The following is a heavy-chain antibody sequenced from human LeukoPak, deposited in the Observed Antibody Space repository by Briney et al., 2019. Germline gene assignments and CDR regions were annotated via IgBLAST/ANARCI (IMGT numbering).Heavy chain of an antibody. J-gene: IGHJ6*02. CDR1: GGSISSGSYY. D-gene: IGHD3-10*01. V-gene: IGHV4-61*02. CDR2: IYTSGST. Sequence: SETLSLTCTVSGGSISSGSYYWSWIRQPAGKGLEWIGRIYTSGSTNYNPSLKSRVTISVDTSKNQFSLKLSSVTAADTAVYYCAREAYGTQEGMDVWGQGTTVTVSS. CDR3: AREAYGTQEGMDV.